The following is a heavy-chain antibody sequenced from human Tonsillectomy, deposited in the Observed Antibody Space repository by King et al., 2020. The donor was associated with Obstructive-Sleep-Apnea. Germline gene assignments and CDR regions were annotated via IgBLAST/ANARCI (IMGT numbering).Heavy chain of an antibody. CDR3: ARGYCSGGSCSTGWFDP. Sequence: QVQLQESGRRLVKPSETLSLTCTVSGDSVSGHYWNWLRQSPGKGLEWIGYIYFSGSTNYNPSLYRRVTMSLDASKNEFSLKLTSVTAADTATYFCARGYCSGGSCSTGWFDPWGQGTLVTVSS. CDR1: GDSVSGHY. D-gene: IGHD2-15*01. CDR2: IYFSGST. J-gene: IGHJ5*02. V-gene: IGHV4-59*08.